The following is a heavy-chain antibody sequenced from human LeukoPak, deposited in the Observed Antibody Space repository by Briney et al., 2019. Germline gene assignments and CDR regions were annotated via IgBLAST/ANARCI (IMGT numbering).Heavy chain of an antibody. D-gene: IGHD6-19*01. CDR3: ARSERYSSGWYFYFDY. Sequence: SETLSLTCTVSGGSISTYYWSWIRQPPGKGLERIGYIYYSGSTNYNPSLKSRVTISVDTSKNQFSLNLSSVTAADTAVYYCARSERYSSGWYFYFDYWGQGTLVTVSS. CDR1: GGSISTYY. J-gene: IGHJ4*02. V-gene: IGHV4-59*01. CDR2: IYYSGST.